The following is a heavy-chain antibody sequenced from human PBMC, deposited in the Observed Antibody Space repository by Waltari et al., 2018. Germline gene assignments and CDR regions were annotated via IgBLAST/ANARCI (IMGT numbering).Heavy chain of an antibody. CDR2: INDRGLT. V-gene: IGHV4-34*02. D-gene: IGHD3-10*01. Sequence: QVQLQQWGAGLLKPSETLSLSCAVHGGSSFSAYDWNWVRQVPGKGLEWIGEINDRGLTNYNPSLKSRVTMSVDTSRNQFSLTLTSVTAADTALYYCARSAAIVVRGRYFQYWGQGTLVTVSS. CDR3: ARSAAIVVRGRYFQY. J-gene: IGHJ1*01. CDR1: GGSSFSAYD.